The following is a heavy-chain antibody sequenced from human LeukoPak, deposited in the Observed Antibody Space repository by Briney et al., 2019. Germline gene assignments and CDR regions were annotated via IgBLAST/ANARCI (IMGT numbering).Heavy chain of an antibody. CDR2: IYSGGST. J-gene: IGHJ4*02. CDR3: ATRDYYDSSGYPDTFDY. Sequence: GGSLRLSCAASGFTVSSNYMSWVRQAPGKGLEWVSVIYSGGSTYYADSVKGRFTISRDNSKNTLYPQMNSLRAEDTAVYYCATRDYYDSSGYPDTFDYWGQGTLVTVSS. V-gene: IGHV3-66*01. CDR1: GFTVSSNY. D-gene: IGHD3-22*01.